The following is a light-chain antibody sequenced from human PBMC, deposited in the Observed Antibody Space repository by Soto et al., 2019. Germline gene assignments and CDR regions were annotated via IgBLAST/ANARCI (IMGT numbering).Light chain of an antibody. CDR2: DVS. J-gene: IGLJ2*01. Sequence: QSALTQPASVSGSPGQSITISCTGTSSDIGSYNYVSWYQHHPGKAPKLMIYDVSNRPSGVSNRFSGSKSGNTASLTISGLQAEDEADYYCSSYTGSSTLVVFGGGTKLTVL. CDR3: SSYTGSSTLVV. V-gene: IGLV2-14*03. CDR1: SSDIGSYNY.